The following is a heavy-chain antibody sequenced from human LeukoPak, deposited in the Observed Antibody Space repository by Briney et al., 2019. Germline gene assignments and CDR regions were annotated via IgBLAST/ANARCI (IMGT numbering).Heavy chain of an antibody. CDR1: GLTLDDYA. V-gene: IGHV3-33*08. CDR2: IWYDGSNK. CDR3: ARDAEVGATRIFDY. D-gene: IGHD1-26*01. Sequence: GGSLRLSCAASGLTLDDYAMHWVRQAPGKGLEWVAVIWYDGSNKYYADSVKGRFTISRDNSKNTLYLQMNSLRAEDTAVYYCARDAEVGATRIFDYWGQGTLVTVSS. J-gene: IGHJ4*02.